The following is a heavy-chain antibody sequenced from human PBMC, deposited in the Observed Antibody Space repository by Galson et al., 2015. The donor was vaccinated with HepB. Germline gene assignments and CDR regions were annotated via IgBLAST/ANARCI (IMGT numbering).Heavy chain of an antibody. CDR3: AKDYPHPKGSGSFIDS. V-gene: IGHV3-23*05. CDR2: ITSSGSGT. Sequence: SLRLSCAVSKVTFSNYAMTWVRQAPGKGLEWVSGITSSGSGTYYADSVKGRFIISRDNSKNMLFLQMSSLRAEDTATYFCAKDYPHPKGSGSFIDSWGPGTLVAVSS. D-gene: IGHD3-10*01. J-gene: IGHJ5*01. CDR1: KVTFSNYA.